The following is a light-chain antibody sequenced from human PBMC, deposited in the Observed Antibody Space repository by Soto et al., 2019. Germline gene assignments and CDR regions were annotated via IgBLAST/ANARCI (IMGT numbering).Light chain of an antibody. CDR2: WAS. V-gene: IGKV4-1*01. CDR1: ESVLYSSDNKNY. Sequence: DIVMTQSPDSLAVSLGERATINCKSSESVLYSSDNKNYLTWYQQKPGQPPKXXXYWASTRESGVPDRFSGSGSGTDCTLTISSLKEEDGAVYYCQQYYSITITFGQGTRLEIK. CDR3: QQYYSITIT. J-gene: IGKJ5*01.